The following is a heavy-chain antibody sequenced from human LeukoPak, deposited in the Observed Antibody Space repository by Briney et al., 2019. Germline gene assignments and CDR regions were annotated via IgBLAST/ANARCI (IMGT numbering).Heavy chain of an antibody. CDR2: IYYSGST. V-gene: IGHV4-31*03. CDR1: GGSISSGGYY. CDR3: ARGPSLTIFGVVIFDY. Sequence: SQTLSLTCTVSGGSISSGGYYWSWIRQHPGKGLEWIGYIYYSGSTYYNPSLKSRVTMSGGTSKTEFSLELSSVTAADTAVYYCARGPSLTIFGVVIFDYCGQGTLVTVSS. J-gene: IGHJ4*02. D-gene: IGHD3-3*01.